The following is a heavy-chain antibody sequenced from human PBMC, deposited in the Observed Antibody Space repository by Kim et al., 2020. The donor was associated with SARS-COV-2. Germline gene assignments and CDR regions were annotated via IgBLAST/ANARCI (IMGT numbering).Heavy chain of an antibody. J-gene: IGHJ4*02. CDR2: INPNSGGT. Sequence: ASVKVSCKASGYTFTGYYMHWVRQAPGQGLEWMGWINPNSGGTNYAQKFQGRVTMTRDTSISTAYMELSRLRSDDTAVYYCARDNDSSGYYITHFDYWGQGTLVTDSS. V-gene: IGHV1-2*02. D-gene: IGHD3-22*01. CDR1: GYTFTGYY. CDR3: ARDNDSSGYYITHFDY.